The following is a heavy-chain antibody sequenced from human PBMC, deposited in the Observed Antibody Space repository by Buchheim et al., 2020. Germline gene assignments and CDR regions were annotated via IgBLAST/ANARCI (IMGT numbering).Heavy chain of an antibody. J-gene: IGHJ6*02. D-gene: IGHD2-2*01. CDR3: AKASPRRGPQLIYYYGMDV. V-gene: IGHV3-30*18. Sequence: QVQLVESGGGVVQPGRSLRLSCAASGFTFSSYGMHWVRQAPGKGLEWVAVISYDGSNKYYADSVKGRFTISRDNSKNTLYLQMNSLRAEDTAVYYCAKASPRRGPQLIYYYGMDVWGQGTT. CDR2: ISYDGSNK. CDR1: GFTFSSYG.